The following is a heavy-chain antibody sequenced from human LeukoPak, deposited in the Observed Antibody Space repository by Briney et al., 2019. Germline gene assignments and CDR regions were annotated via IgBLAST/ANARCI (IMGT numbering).Heavy chain of an antibody. V-gene: IGHV1-2*02. CDR1: GYTFTGYY. J-gene: IGHJ5*02. CDR2: INPNSGGT. CDR3: AREDCSSTSCSDSNWFDP. D-gene: IGHD2-2*01. Sequence: GASVKVSCKASGYTFTGYYMHWVRQAPGQGLEWMGWINPNSGGTNYAQKFQGRVTMTRDTSFSTAYMELSRLRSDDTAVYYCAREDCSSTSCSDSNWFDPWGQGTLVTVSS.